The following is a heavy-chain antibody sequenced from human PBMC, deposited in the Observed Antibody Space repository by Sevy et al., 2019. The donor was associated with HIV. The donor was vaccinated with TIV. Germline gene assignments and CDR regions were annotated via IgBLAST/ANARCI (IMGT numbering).Heavy chain of an antibody. CDR3: VILRVRWNDNEDGMDV. CDR2: INPDTEGT. V-gene: IGHV1-2*02. CDR1: GRTFNGYY. Sequence: ASVKVSCKASGRTFNGYYIHWVRQAPGQGLEWVAWINPDTEGTKYAEKFEGRMTLTTDMSSDTAYMELRRLRSDDTAVYYCVILRVRWNDNEDGMDVWGQGTTVTVSS. D-gene: IGHD1-1*01. J-gene: IGHJ6*02.